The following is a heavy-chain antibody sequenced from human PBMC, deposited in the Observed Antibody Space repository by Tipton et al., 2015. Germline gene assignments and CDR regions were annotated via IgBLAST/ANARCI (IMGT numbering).Heavy chain of an antibody. V-gene: IGHV4-61*05. Sequence: TLSLTCAVSAYSISSDYYWGWIRQAPGKGLEWIGYIYYTGSTHYNPSLKSRVTISVDKSKNQFSLKLTSVTAADTAVYYCARGYSNYWGYWGQGTLVTVSS. J-gene: IGHJ4*02. D-gene: IGHD4-11*01. CDR2: IYYTGST. CDR3: ARGYSNYWGY. CDR1: AYSISSDYY.